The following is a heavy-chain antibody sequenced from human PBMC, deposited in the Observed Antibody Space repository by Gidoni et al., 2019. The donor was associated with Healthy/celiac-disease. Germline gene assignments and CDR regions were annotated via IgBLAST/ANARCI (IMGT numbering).Heavy chain of an antibody. CDR2: ISWNSGSI. CDR3: AKSKGPLIQLGRFDY. Sequence: EVQLVESGGGLVQPGRSLRLSCAASGFTFDDYAMHWVRQAPGKGLEWVSGISWNSGSIGYADSVKGRFTISRDNAKNSLYLQMNSLRAEDTALYYCAKSKGPLIQLGRFDYWGQGTLVTVSS. J-gene: IGHJ4*02. CDR1: GFTFDDYA. D-gene: IGHD5-18*01. V-gene: IGHV3-9*01.